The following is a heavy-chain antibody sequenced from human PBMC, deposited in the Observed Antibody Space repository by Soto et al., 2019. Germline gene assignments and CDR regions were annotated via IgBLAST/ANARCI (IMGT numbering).Heavy chain of an antibody. J-gene: IGHJ3*02. CDR1: GGSISSGGYY. V-gene: IGHV4-31*03. CDR3: ARGDYYDSSGYLAAFDI. Sequence: QVQLQESGPGLVKPSQTLSLTCTVSGGSISSGGYYWSWIRQHPGKGLEWIGYIYYSGSTYYNPSLTSRVTISVDTSKNQFSLKLSSVTAADTAVYYCARGDYYDSSGYLAAFDIWGQGTMVTVSS. CDR2: IYYSGST. D-gene: IGHD3-22*01.